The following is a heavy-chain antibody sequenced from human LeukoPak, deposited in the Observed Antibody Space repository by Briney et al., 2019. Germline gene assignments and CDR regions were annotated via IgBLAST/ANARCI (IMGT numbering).Heavy chain of an antibody. V-gene: IGHV4-4*07. CDR1: GGSISSYY. D-gene: IGHD1-26*01. CDR3: ARENSGSYRAFDS. J-gene: IGHJ4*02. CDR2: IYTSGST. Sequence: ETLSLTCTGSGGSISSYYWSWIRQPAGEGLEWVGRIYTSGSTNYNASLKSRVSMSVDTSKNQFSLKLSSVTAADTAVFYCARENSGSYRAFDSWGQGTLVTVSS.